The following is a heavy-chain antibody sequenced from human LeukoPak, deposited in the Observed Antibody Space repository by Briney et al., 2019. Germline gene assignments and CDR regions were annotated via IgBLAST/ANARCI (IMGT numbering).Heavy chain of an antibody. D-gene: IGHD2-2*01. J-gene: IGHJ3*02. V-gene: IGHV3-48*01. Sequence: HAGGSLRLSCTASGFTFSLYNMNWVRQAPGKGLEWLSYISTTSTTVHYADSVRGRFTISRDNAKNSLYLQMNSLRAEDTAVYYGARECSSTSCPNDAFDIWGQGTMVTVSS. CDR1: GFTFSLYN. CDR3: ARECSSTSCPNDAFDI. CDR2: ISTTSTTV.